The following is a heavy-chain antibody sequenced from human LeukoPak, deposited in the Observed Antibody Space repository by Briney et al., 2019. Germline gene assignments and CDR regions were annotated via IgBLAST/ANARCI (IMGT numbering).Heavy chain of an antibody. CDR3: VRSQNWRFDD. J-gene: IGHJ4*02. V-gene: IGHV6-1*01. Sequence: SQTLSLTCAISGDSVSNNSAVWNWIRQSPSRGLEWLGRTYYRSKWYNDYGASVKSRITVNPDTSKNQFSLQLNSVTPEDTAVYYCVRSQNWRFDDWGQGTLVTVSS. CDR2: TYYRSKWYN. D-gene: IGHD1-1*01. CDR1: GDSVSNNSAV.